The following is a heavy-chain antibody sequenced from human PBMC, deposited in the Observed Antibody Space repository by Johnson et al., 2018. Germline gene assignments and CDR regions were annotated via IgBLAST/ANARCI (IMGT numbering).Heavy chain of an antibody. Sequence: QVQLVESGAEVTKPGASVTVSCKASGHTFTNYDLKWVRPATGHGLEWMGWMNFNSGKTGYAQKFQGRVSMTRATAISTVDLGRSSLRSEDPAVYDCAREGRPYDSSGPVALDMWGQGTRVTVSS. CDR3: AREGRPYDSSGPVALDM. V-gene: IGHV1-8*01. CDR1: GHTFTNYD. J-gene: IGHJ3*02. D-gene: IGHD3-22*01. CDR2: MNFNSGKT.